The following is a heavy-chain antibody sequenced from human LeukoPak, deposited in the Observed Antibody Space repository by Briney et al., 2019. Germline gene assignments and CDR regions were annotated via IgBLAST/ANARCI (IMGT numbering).Heavy chain of an antibody. Sequence: GGSLRLSCEASGFTFSTYWMHWVRQAPGKGLEWVSRINSDGRRTTYADSVQGRFTISRDNAKNSLYLQMNSLRADDTAAYYCTRDHYFNSRGYPQGYNYYAMDVWGQGTTVTVSS. CDR1: GFTFSTYW. J-gene: IGHJ6*02. CDR3: TRDHYFNSRGYPQGYNYYAMDV. V-gene: IGHV3-74*01. D-gene: IGHD3-22*01. CDR2: INSDGRRT.